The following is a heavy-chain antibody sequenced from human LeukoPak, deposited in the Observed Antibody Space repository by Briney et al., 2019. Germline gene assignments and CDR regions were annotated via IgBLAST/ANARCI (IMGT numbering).Heavy chain of an antibody. CDR2: INPNSGGT. CDR1: GYTFTGYY. V-gene: IGHV1-2*02. CDR3: ARGVVLMLVSYHMDV. Sequence: ASVKVSCKASGYTFTGYYMHWVRQAPGQGLEGMGWINPNSGGTNYAQKFQGRVTMTRDTSISTAYMELSRLRSDDTAVYYCARGVVLMLVSYHMDVWGKGTTVTVSS. J-gene: IGHJ6*03. D-gene: IGHD3-16*01.